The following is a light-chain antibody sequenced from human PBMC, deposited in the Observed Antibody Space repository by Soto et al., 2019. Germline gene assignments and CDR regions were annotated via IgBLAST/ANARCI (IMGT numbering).Light chain of an antibody. V-gene: IGKV3-20*01. CDR2: GVS. CDR3: QQYGNSGVT. Sequence: EIVMTHSPATLSLSPGERATLSCRASQSVNSNYLAWHQQKPGQAPRLLIYGVSSRATGIPDRFSGSGSGTDFTLTISRLEPEDFAVYYCQQYGNSGVTFGPGTKVDIK. CDR1: QSVNSNY. J-gene: IGKJ3*01.